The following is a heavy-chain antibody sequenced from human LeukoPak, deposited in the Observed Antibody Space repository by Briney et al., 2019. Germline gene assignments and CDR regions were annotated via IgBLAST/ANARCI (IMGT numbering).Heavy chain of an antibody. CDR3: ARINSSRWYDF. CDR1: GYTFTGYY. D-gene: IGHD6-13*01. Sequence: GSVKVFCKASGYTFTGYYMHWVRQAPGQGLEWMGWINPNIGDTNYAQKFQGRVTMTRDTSISTAYMELSRLRFDDTAVYYCARINSSRWYDFWGQGTLVTVSS. J-gene: IGHJ4*02. CDR2: INPNIGDT. V-gene: IGHV1-2*02.